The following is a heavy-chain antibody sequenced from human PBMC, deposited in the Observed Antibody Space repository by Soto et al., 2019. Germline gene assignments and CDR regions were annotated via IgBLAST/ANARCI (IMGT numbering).Heavy chain of an antibody. V-gene: IGHV4-34*01. J-gene: IGHJ5*02. Sequence: QVRLQQWGAGLLKPSETLSLSCAVYGESFSGYHWAWIRQPPGKGLEWIGEINLSGSTNYNPSLKSRVTISVDTSKNQFSLKLSSVTASDTAAYYCARVLITYGGIMVPYNWFDTWGQGNLVTDSS. CDR2: INLSGST. CDR3: ARVLITYGGIMVPYNWFDT. CDR1: GESFSGYH. D-gene: IGHD3-16*01.